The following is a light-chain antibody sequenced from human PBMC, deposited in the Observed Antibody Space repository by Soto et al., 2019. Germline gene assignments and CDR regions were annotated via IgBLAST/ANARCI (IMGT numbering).Light chain of an antibody. CDR2: AAS. J-gene: IGKJ3*01. V-gene: IGKV1-39*01. CDR1: QTVSRY. CDR3: QQANSFPPT. Sequence: DIQLTQSPSSLSASVGDTVTITCRASQTVSRYLNWYQQKSGTAPKLLIYAASTLQSGVPSRFSGSGSGTDFTLTISSLQPEDFATYYCQQANSFPPTFGPGTKVDIK.